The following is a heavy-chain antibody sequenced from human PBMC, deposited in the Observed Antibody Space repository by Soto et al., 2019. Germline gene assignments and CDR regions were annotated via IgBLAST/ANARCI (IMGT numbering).Heavy chain of an antibody. Sequence: PGGSLRLSCAASGFTFSDYYMSWIRQAPGKGLEWVSYISSSSSYTNYADSVKGRFTISRDNAKNSLYLQMNSLRAEDTAVYYCTATRVLVPAAIDYWGQGALVTVSS. CDR2: ISSSSSYT. D-gene: IGHD2-2*02. CDR3: TATRVLVPAAIDY. V-gene: IGHV3-11*03. CDR1: GFTFSDYY. J-gene: IGHJ4*02.